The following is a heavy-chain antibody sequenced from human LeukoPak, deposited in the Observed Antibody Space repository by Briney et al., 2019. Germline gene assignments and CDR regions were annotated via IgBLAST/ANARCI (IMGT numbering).Heavy chain of an antibody. J-gene: IGHJ4*02. CDR2: IYYSGST. V-gene: IGHV4-59*01. CDR3: ARVSNYRSYYDYVWGSYYFDY. D-gene: IGHD3-16*01. Sequence: SETLSLTCTVSGGSISSYYWSWIRQSPGKGLEWIGYIYYSGSTNYNPSLKSRVTISVDTSKNQFSLKLSSVTAADTAVYYCARVSNYRSYYDYVWGSYYFDYWGQGTLVTVSS. CDR1: GGSISSYY.